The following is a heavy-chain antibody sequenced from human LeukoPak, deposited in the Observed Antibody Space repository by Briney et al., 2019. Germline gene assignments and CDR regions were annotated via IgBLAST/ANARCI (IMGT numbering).Heavy chain of an antibody. CDR3: AREFHEWIQLWPLADYYYYMDV. J-gene: IGHJ6*03. V-gene: IGHV1-8*03. CDR1: VYTFTNYD. CDR2: MNPNSGNT. Sequence: ASVKVSCKSSVYTFTNYDINWVRQAPGQGLEWMGWMNPNSGNTGYIQKFQGRVTITRNTSISTAYMELSSLRSEDTAVYYCAREFHEWIQLWPLADYYYYMDVWGKGTTVTVSS. D-gene: IGHD5-18*01.